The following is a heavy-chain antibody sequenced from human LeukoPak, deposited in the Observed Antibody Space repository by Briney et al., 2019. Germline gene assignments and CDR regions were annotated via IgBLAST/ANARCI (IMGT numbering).Heavy chain of an antibody. J-gene: IGHJ4*02. Sequence: GGSLRLSCAASGFTFSSYGMHWVRQAPGKGLEWVAFIRYDGSNKYYADSVKGRFTISRDNSKNTLYLQMNSLRAEDTAEYYCAKDLTYYDFWSGSPGGDYWGQGTLVTVSS. V-gene: IGHV3-30*02. CDR3: AKDLTYYDFWSGSPGGDY. CDR2: IRYDGSNK. D-gene: IGHD3-3*01. CDR1: GFTFSSYG.